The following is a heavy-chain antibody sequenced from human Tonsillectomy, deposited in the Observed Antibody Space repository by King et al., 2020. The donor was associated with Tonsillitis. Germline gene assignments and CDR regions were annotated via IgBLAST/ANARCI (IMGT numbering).Heavy chain of an antibody. Sequence: VQLVESGGDLVKPGRSLRLSCSTSGFTFGDYGMTWFRQAPGKGLEWVGFVRSLPFGGTTEYAASVEGRFTISRDDSKSVAHLQMNDLRAEDTGVYFCARSRGSYYDSPNWFDRWGQGAQVIVSS. J-gene: IGHJ5*02. CDR3: ARSRGSYYDSPNWFDR. CDR2: VRSLPFGGTT. CDR1: GFTFGDYG. V-gene: IGHV3-49*05. D-gene: IGHD3-22*01.